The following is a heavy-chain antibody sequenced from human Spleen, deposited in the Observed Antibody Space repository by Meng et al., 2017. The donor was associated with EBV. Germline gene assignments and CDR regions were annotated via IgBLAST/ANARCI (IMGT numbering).Heavy chain of an antibody. CDR2: VSYIGGT. CDR3: AKTQDDGDHGRHRIDT. V-gene: IGHV4-39*07. J-gene: IGHJ5*02. Sequence: LQLEQWGRRLETPWGSLSLPCTAPGDPINSLYFGGLNRQPPGKVLEWIGSVSYIGGTAYTPTLQSRVTISLDKSKKRFYLTVTSVTAADTALYYCAKTQDDGDHGRHRIDTWGQGTLVTVSS. CDR1: GDPINSLYF. D-gene: IGHD4-17*01.